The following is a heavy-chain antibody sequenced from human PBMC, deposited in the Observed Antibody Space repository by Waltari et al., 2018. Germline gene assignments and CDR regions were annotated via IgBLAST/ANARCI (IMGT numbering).Heavy chain of an antibody. Sequence: QVHLQESGPGLVKPSQTLSLTCTVSGASFNSGGYYWNWIRHHPGKGLEWIGYIYYTGSPYYNPSLRGRVNISEDTSQNQFSLKLTSVTAGGTAVYYCARLSIRGIDVWGQGTTVTVSS. CDR1: GASFNSGGYY. CDR2: IYYTGSP. V-gene: IGHV4-31*03. J-gene: IGHJ6*02. CDR3: ARLSIRGIDV.